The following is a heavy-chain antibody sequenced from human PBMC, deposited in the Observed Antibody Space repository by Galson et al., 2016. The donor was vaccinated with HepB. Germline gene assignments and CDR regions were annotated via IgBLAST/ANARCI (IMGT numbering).Heavy chain of an antibody. D-gene: IGHD5-12*01. V-gene: IGHV3-30-3*01. Sequence: SLRLSCAASGFSFSTYAMHWVRQAPGKGLEWVALISDDGSKKNDADSVKGRFTISRDNSKNTLYLQMNSLRVEDAAVYYCAILSVDVVLVMNGVDVWGQGTTVTVSS. CDR3: AILSVDVVLVMNGVDV. CDR2: ISDDGSKK. CDR1: GFSFSTYA. J-gene: IGHJ6*02.